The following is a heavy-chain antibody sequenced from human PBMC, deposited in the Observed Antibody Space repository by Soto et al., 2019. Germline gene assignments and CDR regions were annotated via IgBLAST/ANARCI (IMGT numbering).Heavy chain of an antibody. V-gene: IGHV1-2*02. CDR1: GYTFTGYY. CDR2: INPNSGGT. CDR3: ARDGIAVAGFGDEVGWFDP. D-gene: IGHD6-19*01. Sequence: QVQLVQSGAEVKKPGASVKVSCKASGYTFTGYYMHWVRQAPGQGLEWMGWINPNSGGTNYAQKFQGRVTMTRDASISTAYMELSRLGSDDTAVYYCARDGIAVAGFGDEVGWFDPWGQGTLVTVSS. J-gene: IGHJ5*02.